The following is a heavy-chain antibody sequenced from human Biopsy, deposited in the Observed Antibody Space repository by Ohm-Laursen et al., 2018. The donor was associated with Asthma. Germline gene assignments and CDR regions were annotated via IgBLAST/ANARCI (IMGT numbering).Heavy chain of an antibody. D-gene: IGHD3-22*01. CDR3: AKPADYYDSTDYLDF. J-gene: IGHJ4*01. CDR1: GFSFDDCA. CDR2: ISWNSGNI. Sequence: SLRLSCSASGFSFDDCAMHWVRQAPGKGLEWVSSISWNSGNIDYAVSVKGRFTISRDNAKNSLYLQMQSLRPEDTAFYYCAKPADYYDSTDYLDFWGHGTLVTVSS. V-gene: IGHV3-9*01.